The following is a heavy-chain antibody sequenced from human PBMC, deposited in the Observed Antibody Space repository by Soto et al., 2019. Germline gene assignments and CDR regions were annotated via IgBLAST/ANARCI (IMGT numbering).Heavy chain of an antibody. CDR3: ARGLGGRMDD. Sequence: QVQLVQSGAEVKKPGSSVRVSCKASGTIFSSYTISWVRQAPGQGLEWMGRIIPILGETNSAQKFQGRVKLTADKSTNTAHMELNSLRLEDTALYYCARGLGGRMDDWGQGTTVTVSS. CDR2: IIPILGET. CDR1: GTIFSSYT. V-gene: IGHV1-69*08. J-gene: IGHJ6*02. D-gene: IGHD3-16*01.